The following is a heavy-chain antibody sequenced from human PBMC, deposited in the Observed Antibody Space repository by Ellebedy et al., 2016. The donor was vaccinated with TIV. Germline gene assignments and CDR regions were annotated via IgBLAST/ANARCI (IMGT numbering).Heavy chain of an antibody. Sequence: GESLKISCAASGFTFSNHFMSWVRQAPGKGLEWVSYISPDSFNTNYGDSVRGRFTISRDNAKTSLYLQLNSLRAEDTAIYYCARDLTAKAVPGWFDPWGQGTLVTVSS. CDR1: GFTFSNHF. J-gene: IGHJ5*02. D-gene: IGHD6-19*01. CDR3: ARDLTAKAVPGWFDP. V-gene: IGHV3-11*06. CDR2: ISPDSFNT.